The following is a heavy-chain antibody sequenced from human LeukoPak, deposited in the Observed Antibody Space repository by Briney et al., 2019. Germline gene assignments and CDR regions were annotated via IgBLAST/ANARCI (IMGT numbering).Heavy chain of an antibody. D-gene: IGHD2-15*01. J-gene: IGHJ3*02. Sequence: GGSLRLSCAASGFTFSSYSMNWVRQAPGKGLEWVANIKQDGSGRHYVDSVKGRFTISKDNAKNSLYLQMDSLRVEDTAVYYCARVSIAGSTIAFDMWGQGTMVTVSS. CDR3: ARVSIAGSTIAFDM. CDR1: GFTFSSYS. CDR2: IKQDGSGR. V-gene: IGHV3-7*01.